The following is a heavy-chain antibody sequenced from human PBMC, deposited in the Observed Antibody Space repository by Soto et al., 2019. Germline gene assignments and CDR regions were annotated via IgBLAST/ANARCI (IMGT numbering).Heavy chain of an antibody. Sequence: ASVKVSCKASGYTFINYGISWVRQAPGQGPEWMGWISSDNGKTNYTQKLQGRATMTTDTSTTTAYMELERLSFDDTAVYYCARDSSSWYGYYMDVWGKGTTVTVSS. CDR1: GYTFINYG. D-gene: IGHD6-13*01. CDR2: ISSDNGKT. V-gene: IGHV1-18*01. J-gene: IGHJ6*03. CDR3: ARDSSSWYGYYMDV.